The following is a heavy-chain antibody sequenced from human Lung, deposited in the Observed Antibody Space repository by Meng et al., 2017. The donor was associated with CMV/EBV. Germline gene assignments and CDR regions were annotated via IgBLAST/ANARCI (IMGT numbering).Heavy chain of an antibody. CDR1: GYNFTGYY. CDR2: INPNSGDT. D-gene: IGHD2-15*01. V-gene: IGHV1-2*02. J-gene: IGHJ6*02. Sequence: ASXXVSXKASGYNFTGYYMHWVRQAPGQGLEWRGWINPNSGDTNYAQKFQGRVTMTGDTSITTAYMELSRLRSDDMAVYYCARVKRYCTGGSCSSTGYSGMDVWXQGTXVTVSS. CDR3: ARVKRYCTGGSCSSTGYSGMDV.